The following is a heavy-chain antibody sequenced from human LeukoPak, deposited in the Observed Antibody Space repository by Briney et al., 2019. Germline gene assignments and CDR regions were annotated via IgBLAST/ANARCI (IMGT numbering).Heavy chain of an antibody. V-gene: IGHV3-30*02. J-gene: IGHJ4*02. CDR2: IRDDGSNK. D-gene: IGHD3-9*01. Sequence: GGSLRLSCAASGFTFSSYGIHWVRQAPGKGLEWVAFIRDDGSNKYYADSVKGRFTISRDNSKNTLYLQMNSLRAEDTAVYYCAKDHTYYDILTGYYSTTGFDYWGQGTLVTVSS. CDR1: GFTFSSYG. CDR3: AKDHTYYDILTGYYSTTGFDY.